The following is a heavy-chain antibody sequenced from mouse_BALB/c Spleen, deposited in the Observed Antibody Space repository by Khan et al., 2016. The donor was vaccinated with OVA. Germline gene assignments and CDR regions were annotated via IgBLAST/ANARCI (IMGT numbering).Heavy chain of an antibody. D-gene: IGHD1-3*01. CDR1: GFSLTGYG. CDR2: IWAGRSA. CDR3: AGLEDI. Sequence: QVQLKQSGPGLAEPSQSLTITCNVSGFSLTGYGVHWVRQPPGKGLEWLGVIWAGRSANNNAALMSRLCISKDNSYSHVFFKMNILKTDDTAMSCCAGLEDIWGQGTTLTVSS. V-gene: IGHV2-9*02. J-gene: IGHJ2*01.